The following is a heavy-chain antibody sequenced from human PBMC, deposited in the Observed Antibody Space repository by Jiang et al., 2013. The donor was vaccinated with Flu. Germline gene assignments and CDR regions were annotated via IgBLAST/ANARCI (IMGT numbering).Heavy chain of an antibody. V-gene: IGHV3-33*01. CDR1: GFTFSSYG. J-gene: IGHJ2*01. CDR3: ARDPSEDYGDGRPYWYFDL. D-gene: IGHD4-17*01. CDR2: IWYDGSNK. Sequence: VQLVESGGGVVQPGRSLRLSCAASGFTFSSYGMHWVRQAPGKGLEWVAVIWYDGSNKYYADSVKGRFTISRDNSKNTLYLQMNSLRAEDTAVYYCARDPSEDYGDGRPYWYFDLVGPWPPWSL.